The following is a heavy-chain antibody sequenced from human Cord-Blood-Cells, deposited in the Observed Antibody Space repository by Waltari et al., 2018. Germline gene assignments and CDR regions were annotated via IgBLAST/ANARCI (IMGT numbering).Heavy chain of an antibody. CDR2: IYHSGST. CDR1: GGSISSSNW. Sequence: QVQLQESGPGLVKPSGTLSLTCAVPGGSISSSNWWRWVRQPPGKGLEWIGEIYHSGSTNYNPSLKSRVTISVDKSKNQFSLKLSSVTAADTAVYYCASLVDYYDSSGYSDAFDIWGQGTMVTVSS. J-gene: IGHJ3*02. V-gene: IGHV4-4*02. CDR3: ASLVDYYDSSGYSDAFDI. D-gene: IGHD3-22*01.